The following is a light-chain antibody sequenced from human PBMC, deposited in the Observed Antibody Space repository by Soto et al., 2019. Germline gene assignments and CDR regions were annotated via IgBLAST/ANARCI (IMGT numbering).Light chain of an antibody. CDR2: DVS. CDR3: SSYTSSSIYV. CDR1: SNDVGGYEY. J-gene: IGLJ1*01. V-gene: IGLV2-14*03. Sequence: QSVLTQPASVSGSPGQSITISCTGTSNDVGGYEYVSWYQQYPGKAPXLXIXDVSXRPXXXXXRXXGSXSGNXXSXTIXGXXXXXXXXYHXSSYTSSSIYVFGSGTKVTVL.